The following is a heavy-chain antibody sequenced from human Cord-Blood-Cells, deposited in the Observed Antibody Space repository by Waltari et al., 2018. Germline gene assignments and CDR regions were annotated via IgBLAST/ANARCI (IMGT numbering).Heavy chain of an antibody. CDR3: ASTRGFRELSVDY. Sequence: QVQLQQWGAGLLKPSETLSLTCAVYGGSFSGYYWSWIRQPPGKGLEWIGEINHSGSTNYNPSLKRRVTISVDTSKNQFSLKLSSVTAADTAVYYCASTRGFRELSVDYWGQGTLVTVSS. J-gene: IGHJ4*02. CDR2: INHSGST. CDR1: GGSFSGYY. V-gene: IGHV4-34*01. D-gene: IGHD3-10*01.